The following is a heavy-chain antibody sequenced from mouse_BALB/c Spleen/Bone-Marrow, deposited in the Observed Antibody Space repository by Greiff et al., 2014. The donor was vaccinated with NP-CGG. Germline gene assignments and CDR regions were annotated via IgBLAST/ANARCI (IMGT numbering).Heavy chain of an antibody. V-gene: IGHV14-3*02. Sequence: EVQLQQSGAELVKPGASVKLSCTASGFNIKDTYMHWVKQRPEQGLEWIGRIDPANGNTKYDPKFQGKATITADTSSNTAYLQLSSLTSGDTAVYYCASYYYGHYFDYWGQGTTLTVSS. J-gene: IGHJ2*01. CDR3: ASYYYGHYFDY. CDR2: IDPANGNT. CDR1: GFNIKDTY. D-gene: IGHD1-1*01.